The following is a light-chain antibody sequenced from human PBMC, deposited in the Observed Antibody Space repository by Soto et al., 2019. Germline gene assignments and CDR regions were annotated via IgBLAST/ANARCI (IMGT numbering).Light chain of an antibody. CDR1: SRGVDKYKY. V-gene: IGLV2-14*01. J-gene: IGLJ1*01. CDR2: QVS. CDR3: CSYACRYRLV. Sequence: QSVLTQPASVSGSPGQSNTISCTGTSRGVDKYKYASLHPQHPGKAPKIMIYQVSNRPSGVSNRLCGSKSANTASLTISGLQANDEADYYCCSYACRYRLVFGTWTKATVL.